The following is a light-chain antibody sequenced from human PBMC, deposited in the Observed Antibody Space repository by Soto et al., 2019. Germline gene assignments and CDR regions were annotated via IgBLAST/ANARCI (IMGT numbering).Light chain of an antibody. CDR2: GAS. CDR1: QSVSSY. V-gene: IGKV3-20*01. CDR3: HQYGTSPYT. Sequence: EIVLTQSPATLSLSPGERATLSCRASQSVSSYLAWYQQKPGQPPRLLIYGASNRATGVPDRISGLGSGTDFTLTISRLEPEDFAVYYCHQYGTSPYTFGQGTKLEI. J-gene: IGKJ2*01.